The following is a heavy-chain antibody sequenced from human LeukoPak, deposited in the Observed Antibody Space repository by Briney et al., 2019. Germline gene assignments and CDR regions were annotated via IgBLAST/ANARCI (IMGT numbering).Heavy chain of an antibody. Sequence: SETLSLTCAVYGGSFSGYYWSWIRQPPGKGLEWIGEINHSGSTNYNPSFKSRVTISVDTSKNQFSLKLSSVTAADTAVYYCAAGVLLWFGELYFDYWGQGTLVTVSS. V-gene: IGHV4-34*01. CDR2: INHSGST. D-gene: IGHD3-10*01. J-gene: IGHJ4*02. CDR3: AAGVLLWFGELYFDY. CDR1: GGSFSGYY.